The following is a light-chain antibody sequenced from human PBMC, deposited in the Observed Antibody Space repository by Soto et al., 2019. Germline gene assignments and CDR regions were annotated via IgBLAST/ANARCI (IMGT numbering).Light chain of an antibody. CDR2: GAS. V-gene: IGKV3-15*01. CDR3: QQYNSWLWT. CDR1: QSVSSK. Sequence: EIVMTQSPATLSVSPGEGATLSCRASQSVSSKLAWYQQKPGQAPRLLIYGASTRATGIPARLSGSGSGTEFTLIISSLQSEDSAVYYCQQYNSWLWTFGQGTEVEIK. J-gene: IGKJ1*01.